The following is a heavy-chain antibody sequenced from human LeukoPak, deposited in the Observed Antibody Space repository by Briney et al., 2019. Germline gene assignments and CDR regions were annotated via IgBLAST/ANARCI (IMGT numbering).Heavy chain of an antibody. D-gene: IGHD3-3*01. Sequence: SETLSLTCTVSGGSISSSSYYWGWIRQPPGKGLEWIGSIYYSGSTYYNPSLKSRVTISVDTSKNQFSLKLSSVTAADTAVYYCARVETWSGYYSHDYWGQGTLVTVSS. CDR2: IYYSGST. J-gene: IGHJ4*02. CDR1: GGSISSSSYY. V-gene: IGHV4-39*07. CDR3: ARVETWSGYYSHDY.